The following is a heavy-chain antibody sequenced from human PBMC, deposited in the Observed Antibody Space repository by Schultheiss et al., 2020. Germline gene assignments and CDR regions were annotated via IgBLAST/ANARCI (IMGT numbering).Heavy chain of an antibody. Sequence: GSLRLSCAVYGGSFSGYYWSWIRQPPGKGLEWIGEINHSGSTNYNPSLKSRVTISVDTSKNQFSLKLSSVTAADTAVYYCARNTRFPVGFVVVPAASGGGLDYWGQGILVTVSS. J-gene: IGHJ4*02. CDR1: GGSFSGYY. CDR2: INHSGST. D-gene: IGHD2-2*01. CDR3: ARNTRFPVGFVVVPAASGGGLDY. V-gene: IGHV4-34*01.